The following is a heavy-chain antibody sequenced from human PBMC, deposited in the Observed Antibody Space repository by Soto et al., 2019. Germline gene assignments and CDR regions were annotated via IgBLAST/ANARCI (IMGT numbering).Heavy chain of an antibody. CDR3: ARQSITMIVVPGAFDI. CDR2: IYSGGST. CDR1: GFTVSSNY. V-gene: IGHV3-53*01. J-gene: IGHJ3*02. D-gene: IGHD3-22*01. Sequence: XGSLRLSCAASGFTVSSNYMSWVRQAPGKGLEWVSVIYSGGSTYYADSVKGRFTISRDNSKNTLYLQMNSLRAEDTAVYYCARQSITMIVVPGAFDIWGQGTMVTVSS.